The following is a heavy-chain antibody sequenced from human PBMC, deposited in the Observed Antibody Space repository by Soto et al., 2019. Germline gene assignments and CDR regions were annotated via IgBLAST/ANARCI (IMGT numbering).Heavy chain of an antibody. D-gene: IGHD1-1*01. CDR2: VSGSGNTP. CDR3: AKAPNWNHESGYFDC. CDR1: GFTFSNYA. J-gene: IGHJ4*02. Sequence: EVQLLESGGGLVQPGGSLRLSCAASGFTFSNYAMTWVRQAPGRGLEWVSGVSGSGNTPYYADSVKGRFTLSRDNSKNTLYLHMTSLRADDTAVYFCAKAPNWNHESGYFDCWGQGTLVTVSS. V-gene: IGHV3-23*01.